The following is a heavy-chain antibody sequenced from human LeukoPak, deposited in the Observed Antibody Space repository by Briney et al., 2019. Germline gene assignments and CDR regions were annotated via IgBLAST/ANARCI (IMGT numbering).Heavy chain of an antibody. Sequence: GGSLRLSCAASGFTFSNYALSWVRQAPGKGLEWVSSISGSGDVTYYADSVKGRFTISRDNSKNTLYLQMNSLRAEDTAVYYCAKDGSSSWFRYWFDPWGQGTLVTVSS. V-gene: IGHV3-23*01. D-gene: IGHD6-13*01. CDR2: ISGSGDVT. J-gene: IGHJ5*02. CDR1: GFTFSNYA. CDR3: AKDGSSSWFRYWFDP.